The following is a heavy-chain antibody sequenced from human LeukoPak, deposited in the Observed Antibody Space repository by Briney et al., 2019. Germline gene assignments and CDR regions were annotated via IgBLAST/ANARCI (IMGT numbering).Heavy chain of an antibody. J-gene: IGHJ4*02. CDR2: ISSSSSYI. Sequence: GGSLGLSCAASGFTFSSYSMNWVRQAPGKGLEWVSSISSSSSYIYYADSVKGRFTISRDNAKNSLYLQMNSLRAEDTAVYYCARLARDSSGYYFGYWGQGTLVTVSS. CDR3: ARLARDSSGYYFGY. V-gene: IGHV3-21*01. D-gene: IGHD3-22*01. CDR1: GFTFSSYS.